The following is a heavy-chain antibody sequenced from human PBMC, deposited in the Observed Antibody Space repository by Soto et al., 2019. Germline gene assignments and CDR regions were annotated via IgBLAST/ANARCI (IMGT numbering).Heavy chain of an antibody. CDR2: ISAYNGNT. D-gene: IGHD2-15*01. CDR1: GYTFTSYG. Sequence: ASVKVSCKASGYTFTSYGISWVRQAPGQGLEWMGWISAYNGNTNYAQKLQGRVTMTTDTSTSTAYMELRSLRSDDTTVYYCARDMRWSPDGDFDYWGQGTLVTVSS. J-gene: IGHJ4*02. CDR3: ARDMRWSPDGDFDY. V-gene: IGHV1-18*01.